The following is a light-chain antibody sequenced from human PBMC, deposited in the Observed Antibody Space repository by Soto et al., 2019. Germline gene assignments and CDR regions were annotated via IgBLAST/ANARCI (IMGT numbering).Light chain of an antibody. CDR1: SSDVGRYNY. J-gene: IGLJ1*01. CDR3: SSFASGSTLYV. CDR2: EVS. Sequence: QSALTQPASVSGSPGQSITISCTGSSSDVGRYNYVSWYQHHPGKAPKLMIYEVSNRPSGVSNRFSGSKSGNTASLTISGLQAEDEADYHCSSFASGSTLYVFGTGTKVTAL. V-gene: IGLV2-14*01.